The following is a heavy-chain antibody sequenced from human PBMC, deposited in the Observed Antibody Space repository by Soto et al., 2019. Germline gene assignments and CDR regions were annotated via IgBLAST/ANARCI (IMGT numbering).Heavy chain of an antibody. CDR2: IWYDGSTK. CDR3: ARAPHSSGLDAFDI. Sequence: GGSLRLSCAASGFTFSRPGMHWVRQAPVKGLVWVAVIWYDGSTKYYADSVKGRFTISRDNSKNTLYLQVNSLRAEDTAVYFCARAPHSSGLDAFDIWGQGTMVTVSS. J-gene: IGHJ3*02. D-gene: IGHD6-19*01. V-gene: IGHV3-33*01. CDR1: GFTFSRPG.